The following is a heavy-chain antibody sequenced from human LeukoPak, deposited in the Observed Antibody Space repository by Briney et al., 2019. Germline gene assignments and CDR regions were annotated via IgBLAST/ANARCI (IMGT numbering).Heavy chain of an antibody. D-gene: IGHD6-13*01. Sequence: PGGSLRLSCAASGFTVSNNYMSWVRQAPGKGLEWVSSIDGSSSYIYYADSVKGRFAISRDNANNSLYLQMNSLRAEDTAVYYCARDYSTSSWGQGTLVTVSS. CDR1: GFTVSNNY. J-gene: IGHJ4*02. CDR2: IDGSSSYI. V-gene: IGHV3-21*01. CDR3: ARDYSTSS.